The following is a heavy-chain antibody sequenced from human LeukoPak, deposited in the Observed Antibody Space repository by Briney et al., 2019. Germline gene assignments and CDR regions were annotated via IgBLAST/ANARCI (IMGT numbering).Heavy chain of an antibody. Sequence: GGSLRLSCAASRLPFSSYAMSWVRQAPGKGLEWVSAISESGTGTYYADSVKGRFTISRDNAKNSLYLQMNSLRVKDTAVYYCARENYFDYWVQGTLVTVSS. CDR2: ISESGTGT. CDR1: RLPFSSYA. CDR3: ARENYFDY. V-gene: IGHV3-23*01. J-gene: IGHJ4*02.